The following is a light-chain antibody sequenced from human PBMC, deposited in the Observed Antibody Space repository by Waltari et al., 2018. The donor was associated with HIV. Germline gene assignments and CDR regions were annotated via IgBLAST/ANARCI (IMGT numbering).Light chain of an antibody. J-gene: IGLJ3*02. V-gene: IGLV1-51*01. CDR2: YNT. Sequence: QSVLTQPPSVSAAPGQKVTIPCSGSRPNIWSNYVSWYQQLPGAAPKLLIYYNTERPSGIPDRFSGSKSGTSATLGITGLQTGDEADYYCGTWDSSLGGWVFGGGTKLAVL. CDR1: RPNIWSNY. CDR3: GTWDSSLGGWV.